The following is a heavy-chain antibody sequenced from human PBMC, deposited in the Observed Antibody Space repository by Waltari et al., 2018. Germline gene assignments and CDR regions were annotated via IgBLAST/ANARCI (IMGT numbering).Heavy chain of an antibody. V-gene: IGHV3-30*18. Sequence: QVRLIESGGGAVQPGGSLSHSCFAHGFTLHHFGMHWVRQAPGKGMEWLTLISFDGKETYYGDSAEGRFTISRDNSRDTLYLQLDNLRVEDTAEYYCVKDNSHGGKFLDSWGPGAQVIVFS. CDR1: GFTLHHFG. D-gene: IGHD2-15*01. CDR2: ISFDGKET. CDR3: VKDNSHGGKFLDS. J-gene: IGHJ4*02.